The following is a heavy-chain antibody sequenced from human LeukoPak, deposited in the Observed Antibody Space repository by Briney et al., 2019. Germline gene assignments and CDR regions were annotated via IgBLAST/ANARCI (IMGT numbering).Heavy chain of an antibody. D-gene: IGHD2-8*01. CDR2: ISWDGGST. CDR3: AKDYAMGYYYYYYMDV. V-gene: IGHV3-43D*03. CDR1: GFTFDDYA. J-gene: IGHJ6*03. Sequence: GGSLRLSCAASGFTFDDYAMHWVRQAPGKGLEWVSLISWDGGSTYYADSVKGRFTISRDNSKNSLYLQMNSLRAEDTALYYCAKDYAMGYYYYYYMDVWGKGTTVTVSS.